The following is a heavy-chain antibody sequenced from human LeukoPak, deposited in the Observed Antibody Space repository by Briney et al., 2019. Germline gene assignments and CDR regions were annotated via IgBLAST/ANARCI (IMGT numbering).Heavy chain of an antibody. CDR1: GFTFSTSW. CDR3: ARGRNGFFDY. V-gene: IGHV3-74*01. J-gene: IGHJ4*01. CDR2: INSDGGTT. D-gene: IGHD5-24*01. Sequence: GESLRLSCAASGFTFSTSWMHWVRQAPGKGLVWVSQINSDGGTTRYADSVKGRLTISRDNAKNTVYLQMNSLRTGDTAMYYCARGRNGFFDYWGHGTLVTFS.